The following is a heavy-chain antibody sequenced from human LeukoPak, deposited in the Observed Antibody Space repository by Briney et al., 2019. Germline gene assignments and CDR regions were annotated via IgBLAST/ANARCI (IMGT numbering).Heavy chain of an antibody. CDR3: AREGALYCSSTSCWIFDY. Sequence: GGSLRLPCAASGFSLRDYSMDWVRQAPGKGLEWVSSISSSSSYIYYADSVKGRFTISRDNAKNSLYLQMNSLRAEDTAVYYCAREGALYCSSTSCWIFDYWGQGTLVTVSS. CDR2: ISSSSSYI. D-gene: IGHD2-2*01. J-gene: IGHJ4*02. CDR1: GFSLRDYS. V-gene: IGHV3-21*01.